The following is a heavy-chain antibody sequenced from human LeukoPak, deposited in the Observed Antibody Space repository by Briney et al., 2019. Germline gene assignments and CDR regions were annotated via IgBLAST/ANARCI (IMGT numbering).Heavy chain of an antibody. Sequence: PSETLSLTCAVSGYSISSGYYWGWIRQPPGKGLEWIGSIYHSGSTYYNPSLKSRVTISVDTSKNQFSLKLSSVTAADTAVYYCARLGPRYWYFDLWGRGTLVTVSS. CDR3: ARLGPRYWYFDL. D-gene: IGHD7-27*01. J-gene: IGHJ2*01. CDR2: IYHSGST. V-gene: IGHV4-38-2*01. CDR1: GYSISSGYY.